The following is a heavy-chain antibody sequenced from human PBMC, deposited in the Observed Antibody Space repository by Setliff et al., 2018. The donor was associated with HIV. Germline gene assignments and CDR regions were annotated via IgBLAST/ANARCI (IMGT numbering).Heavy chain of an antibody. D-gene: IGHD1-26*01. J-gene: IGHJ3*02. CDR2: IIPTLGIA. V-gene: IGHV1-69*02. Sequence: EASVKVSCKASGGTFSSYTISWVRQAPGQGLEWMGRIIPTLGIANYAQKFQGRVTITADKSTSTAYMELSSLRSEDTAVYYCASLVSVGATSAFDIWGQGTMVTVSS. CDR1: GGTFSSYT. CDR3: ASLVSVGATSAFDI.